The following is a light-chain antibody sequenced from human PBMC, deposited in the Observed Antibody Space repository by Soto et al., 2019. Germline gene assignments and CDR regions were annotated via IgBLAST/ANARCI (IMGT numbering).Light chain of an antibody. CDR3: QQLDNYPPRT. CDR1: QGISTY. V-gene: IGKV1-9*01. Sequence: DIQLTQSPSFLSASVGDRVTITCRASQGISTYLAWYQLKPGKAPNLLIYAASTLQSGVPSRFSGSGSGTEFTLTISSLQPEDFATCYCQQLDNYPPRTFGPGTKVDIK. CDR2: AAS. J-gene: IGKJ3*01.